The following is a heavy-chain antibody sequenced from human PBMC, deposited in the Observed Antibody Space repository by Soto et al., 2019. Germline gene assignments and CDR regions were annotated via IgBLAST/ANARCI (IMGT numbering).Heavy chain of an antibody. D-gene: IGHD1-26*01. J-gene: IGHJ4*02. CDR2: IKSKTDGGTT. V-gene: IGHV3-15*07. CDR1: GFTFSNAW. Sequence: PVESLRLSSAASGFTFSNAWMKWVRQAPGKGLEWVCRIKSKTDGGTTDYAAPVKGRFTISRDDSKNTLYLQMNSLKTEDTAVYYCTSSPGELLSDYWGQGT. CDR3: TSSPGELLSDY.